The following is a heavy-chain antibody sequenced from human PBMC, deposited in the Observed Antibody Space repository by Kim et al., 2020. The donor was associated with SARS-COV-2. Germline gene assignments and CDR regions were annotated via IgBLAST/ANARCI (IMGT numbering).Heavy chain of an antibody. D-gene: IGHD4-17*01. J-gene: IGHJ5*02. V-gene: IGHV4-34*01. CDR2: INHSGST. CDR1: GGSFSGYY. CDR3: ARGQVWVYGTMYNWFDP. Sequence: SETLSLTCAVYGGSFSGYYWSWIRQPPGKGLEWIGEINHSGSTNYNPSLKSRVTISVDTSKNQFSLKLSSVTAADTAVYYCARGQVWVYGTMYNWFDPWG.